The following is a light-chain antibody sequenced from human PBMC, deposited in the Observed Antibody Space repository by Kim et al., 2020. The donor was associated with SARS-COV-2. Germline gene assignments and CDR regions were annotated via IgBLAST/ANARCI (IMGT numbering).Light chain of an antibody. Sequence: SYELTQPPSVSMSPGQTASITCSGDKLGDKYACWYQQKPGQSPVLVIYQDSKRPSGIPERFSGSNSGNTATLTISGTQAMDEADYYCQAWDSSTEGEFGGGTQLTVL. CDR2: QDS. J-gene: IGLJ2*01. V-gene: IGLV3-1*01. CDR1: KLGDKY. CDR3: QAWDSSTEGE.